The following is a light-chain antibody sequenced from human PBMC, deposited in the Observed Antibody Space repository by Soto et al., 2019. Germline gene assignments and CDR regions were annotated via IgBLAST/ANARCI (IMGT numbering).Light chain of an antibody. CDR1: QSVSSY. V-gene: IGKV3-11*01. CDR3: QQRSNWLT. CDR2: DSS. Sequence: EIVLTQSPATLSLSPGERATLSCRASQSVSSYLAWYQQKPGQAPRLLIYDSSNRANGIPARFSGSGSGTDFTLTISSLEPEAFEVSYCQQRSNWLTFGGGTKVEIK. J-gene: IGKJ4*01.